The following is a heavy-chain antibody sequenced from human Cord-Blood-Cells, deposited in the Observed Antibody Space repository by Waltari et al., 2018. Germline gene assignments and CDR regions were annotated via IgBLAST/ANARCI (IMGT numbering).Heavy chain of an antibody. V-gene: IGHV4-59*08. CDR3: ARHSVEQNWFDP. CDR1: VGPISSYH. J-gene: IGHJ5*02. CDR2: IYYSGST. Sequence: QVQLQESGPGLVKPSEPLSPTCTVPVGPISSYHWSWIRQPPGKGLEWIGYIYYSGSTNYNPSLKSRVTISVDTSKNQFSLKLSSVTAADTAVYYCARHSVEQNWFDPWGQGTLVTVSS.